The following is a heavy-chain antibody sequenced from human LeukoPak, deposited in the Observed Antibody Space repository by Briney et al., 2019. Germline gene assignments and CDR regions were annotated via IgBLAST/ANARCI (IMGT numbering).Heavy chain of an antibody. CDR2: INPNSGGT. V-gene: IGHV1-2*02. J-gene: IGHJ3*02. Sequence: ASVKVSCKASGYTFTGYYMHWVRQAPGQGLEWIGWINPNSGGTNYAQKFQGRVTMTRDTSISTAYMELSRLRSDDTAVYYCARDRGIIHDAFDIWGQGTMVTVSS. CDR3: ARDRGIIHDAFDI. CDR1: GYTFTGYY.